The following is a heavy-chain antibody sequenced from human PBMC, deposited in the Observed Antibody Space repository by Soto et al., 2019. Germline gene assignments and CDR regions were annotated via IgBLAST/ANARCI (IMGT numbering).Heavy chain of an antibody. CDR3: AITMTTVTAFDY. CDR1: GFTFSDHY. V-gene: IGHV3-72*01. D-gene: IGHD4-17*01. CDR2: TRNKANSYTT. J-gene: IGHJ4*02. Sequence: GGSLRLSCAASGFTFSDHYMDWVRQAPGKGLEWVGRTRNKANSYTTEYAASVKGRFTISRDDSKNSLYLQMNSLKTEDTAVYYCAITMTTVTAFDYWGQGTLVTVSS.